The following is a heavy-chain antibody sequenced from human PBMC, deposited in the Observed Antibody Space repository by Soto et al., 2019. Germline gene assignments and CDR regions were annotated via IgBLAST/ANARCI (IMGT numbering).Heavy chain of an antibody. CDR3: AKDKGPRQSGATTEY. CDR2: LSFDRSNE. Sequence: PGGSLRLSCAASGFTFSTYGRHWVRQAPGKGLEWVAVLSFDRSNEHYADSVKGRFTISRDNSKNTLYLQMNSLSAEDTAVYYCAKDKGPRQSGATTEYWGQGTLVTVSS. V-gene: IGHV3-30*18. CDR1: GFTFSTYG. D-gene: IGHD1-26*01. J-gene: IGHJ4*02.